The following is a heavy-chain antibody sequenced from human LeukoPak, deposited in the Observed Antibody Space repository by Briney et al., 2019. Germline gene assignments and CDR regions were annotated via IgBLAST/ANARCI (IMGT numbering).Heavy chain of an antibody. Sequence: ASVKVSCKASGYTFTSYYMHWVRQAPGQGLEWMGIINPSGGSTSYAQKFQGRVTMTRDMSTSTVYMELSSLRSEDTAVYYCAKDKGGSGSYYNGWFDPWGQGTLVTVSS. D-gene: IGHD3-10*01. CDR3: AKDKGGSGSYYNGWFDP. CDR2: INPSGGST. J-gene: IGHJ5*02. CDR1: GYTFTSYY. V-gene: IGHV1-46*01.